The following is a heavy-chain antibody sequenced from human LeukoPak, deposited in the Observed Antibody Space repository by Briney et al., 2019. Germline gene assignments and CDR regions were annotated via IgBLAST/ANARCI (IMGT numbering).Heavy chain of an antibody. CDR3: AKGKDSYGYEWFDP. J-gene: IGHJ5*02. CDR2: IRYDGSNK. V-gene: IGHV3-30*02. Sequence: PGGSLRLSCAASGFTFSSYGMHWVRQAPGKGLEWVAFIRYDGSNKYYADSVKGRFTISRDNSKNTLYLQMNSLRAEDTAVYYCAKGKDSYGYEWFDPWGQGTLVTVSS. D-gene: IGHD5-18*01. CDR1: GFTFSSYG.